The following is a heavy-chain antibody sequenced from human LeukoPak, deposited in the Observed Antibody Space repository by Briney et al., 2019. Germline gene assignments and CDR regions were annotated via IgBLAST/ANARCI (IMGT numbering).Heavy chain of an antibody. CDR2: IYYSGST. CDR1: GGSISSYY. D-gene: IGHD3-10*01. V-gene: IGHV4-59*01. CDR3: AIVSGVWFGKFPNYFDY. Sequence: SETLSLTCTVSGGSISSYYWSWIRQPPGKGLEWIGYIYYSGSTNYNPSLKSRVTISVDASKNQFSLTLSSVTAADTAVYYCAIVSGVWFGKFPNYFDYGGQATLVTVP. J-gene: IGHJ4*02.